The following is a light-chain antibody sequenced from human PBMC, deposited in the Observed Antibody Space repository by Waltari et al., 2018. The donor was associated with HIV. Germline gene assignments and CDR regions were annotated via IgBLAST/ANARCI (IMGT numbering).Light chain of an antibody. Sequence: QSALTQEASLSGTVGQKVTLSCTLHSHNIGSYTDAWYQRLSPGAPKTVMFGNSLPSGIPDRFAGSKSGTTASLTISGLQPEDEAEYYCSSWDYSLSVYVFGTGTKVTVL. CDR1: SHNIGSYT. CDR2: GNS. V-gene: IGLV1-44*01. CDR3: SSWDYSLSVYV. J-gene: IGLJ1*01.